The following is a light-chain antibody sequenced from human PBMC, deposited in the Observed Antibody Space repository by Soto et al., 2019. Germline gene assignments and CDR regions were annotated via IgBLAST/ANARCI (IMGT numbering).Light chain of an antibody. V-gene: IGKV1-12*01. CDR3: QQGYSNPWT. CDR1: QVISSW. CDR2: AAS. J-gene: IGKJ1*01. Sequence: DIQMTQSPSSVSASVGDRVTITCRASQVISSWLAWYQQKPGKAPKLLIYAASSLQSGVPSRFSGSGSGTNFTLSLNSLQPEDFATYYCQQGYSNPWTFGQGTKVDIK.